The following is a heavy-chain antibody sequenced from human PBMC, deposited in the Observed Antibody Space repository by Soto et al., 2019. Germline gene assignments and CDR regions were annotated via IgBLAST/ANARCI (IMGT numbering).Heavy chain of an antibody. J-gene: IGHJ6*02. V-gene: IGHV4-39*01. Sequence: QLQLQESGPGLVKPSETLSLTCTVSGGSISSSSYYWGWIRQPPGKGLEWIGSIYYSGSTYYNPSLKSRVTISVDTSKNQFSLKLSSVTAADTAVYYCARLWGAATRRLVDSYGMDVWGQGTTVTVSS. CDR2: IYYSGST. CDR1: GGSISSSSYY. CDR3: ARLWGAATRRLVDSYGMDV. D-gene: IGHD3-9*01.